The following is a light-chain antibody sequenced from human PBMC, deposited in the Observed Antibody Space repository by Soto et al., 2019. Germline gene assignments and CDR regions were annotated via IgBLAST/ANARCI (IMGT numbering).Light chain of an antibody. CDR1: QSISSW. V-gene: IGKV1-5*01. J-gene: IGKJ1*01. CDR3: QQYNSYSET. Sequence: DIQMTQSPSTLSASVGARVTITCRARQSISSWLAWYQQKPGKAPKLLIYDASSVESGVPSRFIGSGSGTEFTLTISRLQADDFATYYCQQYNSYSETFGQGTKVELK. CDR2: DAS.